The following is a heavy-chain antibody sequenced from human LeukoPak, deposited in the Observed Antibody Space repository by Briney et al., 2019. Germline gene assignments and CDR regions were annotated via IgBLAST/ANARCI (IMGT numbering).Heavy chain of an antibody. CDR3: ARVQCSGGRCNDAFDI. V-gene: IGHV3-21*01. CDR2: INSSSIYM. Sequence: GGSLRLSCAASGFTFRSFSMNGVRQPPGKGLEWVSSINSSSIYMNYADSLKGRFTISRDNAKNLLYLQTNTLRAEDTAVYYCARVQCSGGRCNDAFDIWGQGTMVTVSS. CDR1: GFTFRSFS. D-gene: IGHD2-15*01. J-gene: IGHJ3*02.